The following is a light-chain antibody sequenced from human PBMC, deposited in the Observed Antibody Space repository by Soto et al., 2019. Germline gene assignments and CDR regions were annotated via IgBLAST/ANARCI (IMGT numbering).Light chain of an antibody. CDR3: QQSHSSSWT. CDR2: GTS. J-gene: IGKJ1*01. CDR1: QSISNS. V-gene: IGKV1-39*01. Sequence: DIQLTQSPSSLSASVGDRVTITCRASQSISNSLNWYQQKPGKAPNLLIYGTSDLQSGVPSRFSGSGSGTEFTLTISSLQRDDCATYYCQQSHSSSWTFGQGTKVEIK.